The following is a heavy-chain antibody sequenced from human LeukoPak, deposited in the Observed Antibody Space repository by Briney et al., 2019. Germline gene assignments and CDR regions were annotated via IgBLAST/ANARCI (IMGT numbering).Heavy chain of an antibody. D-gene: IGHD2-15*01. Sequence: GGSLRLSCAASGFTVRSNYMSWVRQAPGKGLEWVSVIYSGGSTYYADSVKGRFTISRHNSKNTLYLQMNSLRAEDTAVYYCARQLGYCSGGSCQHWFDPWGQGTLVTVSS. J-gene: IGHJ5*02. CDR1: GFTVRSNY. CDR2: IYSGGST. V-gene: IGHV3-53*04. CDR3: ARQLGYCSGGSCQHWFDP.